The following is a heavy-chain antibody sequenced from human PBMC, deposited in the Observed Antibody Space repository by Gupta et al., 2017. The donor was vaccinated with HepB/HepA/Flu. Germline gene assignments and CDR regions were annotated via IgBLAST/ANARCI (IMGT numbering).Heavy chain of an antibody. CDR1: GGSISSYY. J-gene: IGHJ5*02. Sequence: QVQLQESGPGLVKPSETLSLTCTVSGGSISSYYWSWIRQPPGKGLEWIGYIYYSGSTNYNPSLKSRVTISVDTSKNQFSLKLSSVTAADTAVYYCARSGQQLVRRRVKRPPNWFDPWGQGTLVTVSS. CDR2: IYYSGST. V-gene: IGHV4-59*08. CDR3: ARSGQQLVRRRVKRPPNWFDP. D-gene: IGHD6-13*01.